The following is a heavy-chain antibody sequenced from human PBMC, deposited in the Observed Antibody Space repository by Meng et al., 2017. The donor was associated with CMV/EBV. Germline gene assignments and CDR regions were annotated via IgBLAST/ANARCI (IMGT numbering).Heavy chain of an antibody. CDR1: GFTFSNYA. J-gene: IGHJ4*02. V-gene: IGHV3-23*01. CDR2: ISSSGGTT. Sequence: GESLKISCAASGFTFSNYAMSWVRQAPGKGLEWVSGISSSGGTTHHADSVKDRFTISRDNSINTLYLQMSSLRPDDTAVFYCAKALCSTTTCTFDYWGQGNLVTVSS. D-gene: IGHD2-2*01. CDR3: AKALCSTTTCTFDY.